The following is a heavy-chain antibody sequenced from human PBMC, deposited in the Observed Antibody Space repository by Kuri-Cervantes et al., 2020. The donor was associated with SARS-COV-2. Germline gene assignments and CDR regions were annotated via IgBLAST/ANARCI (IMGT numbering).Heavy chain of an antibody. Sequence: GESLKISCAASGFTFSSYWMSWVRQAPGKGLEWVANIKQDGSEKYYVDSVKGRFTISRDNAKNSLYLQMNSLRAEDTALYYCAKDMDTAMVMSFYFDYWGQGTPVTGAS. CDR2: IKQDGSEK. CDR3: AKDMDTAMVMSFYFDY. CDR1: GFTFSSYW. D-gene: IGHD5-18*01. V-gene: IGHV3-7*03. J-gene: IGHJ4*01.